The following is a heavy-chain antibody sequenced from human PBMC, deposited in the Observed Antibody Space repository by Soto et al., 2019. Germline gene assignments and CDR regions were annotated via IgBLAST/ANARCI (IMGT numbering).Heavy chain of an antibody. CDR3: AGLWYSVIKSYFGY. D-gene: IGHD2-21*01. CDR2: IYYSGSA. V-gene: IGHV4-39*01. CDR1: DGSISSSSYY. J-gene: IGHJ4*02. Sequence: PSETLSFTCTVSDGSISSSSYYWGWIRQPPGKGLEWIGSIYYSGSAYYNPSLKSRVTISIDTSKNQFSLKLSSVTAADTAMYYCAGLWYSVIKSYFGYWGQGTLVTVSS.